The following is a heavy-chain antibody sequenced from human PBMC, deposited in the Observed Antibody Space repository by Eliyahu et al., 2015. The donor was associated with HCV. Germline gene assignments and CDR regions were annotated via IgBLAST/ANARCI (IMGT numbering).Heavy chain of an antibody. Sequence: AASGFTFSSYAMSWVRQAPGKGLEWVSAISGSGGSTYYADSVKGRFTISRDNSKNTLYLQMNSLRAEDTAVYYCAKDLNWRPGPLGYWGQGTLVTVSS. CDR3: AKDLNWRPGPLGY. CDR1: GFTFSSYA. V-gene: IGHV3-23*01. CDR2: ISGSGGST. D-gene: IGHD1-14*01. J-gene: IGHJ4*02.